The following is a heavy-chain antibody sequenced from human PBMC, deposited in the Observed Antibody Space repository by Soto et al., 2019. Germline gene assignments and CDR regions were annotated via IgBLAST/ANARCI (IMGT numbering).Heavy chain of an antibody. D-gene: IGHD2-2*01. CDR1: GLSLSNAKLG. CDR2: IFSNDDK. J-gene: IGHJ5*02. Sequence: SGPTLVNPTETLTLTCTVSGLSLSNAKLGVCWIGQPPGKALEWLAHIFSNDDKSYSTSLXRRLTISKDTSKSQVVLTMTNLDPVDAGTYYCALRKDCSRTGCFLASFDPSGQGSLVTVSS. V-gene: IGHV2-26*01. CDR3: ALRKDCSRTGCFLASFDP.